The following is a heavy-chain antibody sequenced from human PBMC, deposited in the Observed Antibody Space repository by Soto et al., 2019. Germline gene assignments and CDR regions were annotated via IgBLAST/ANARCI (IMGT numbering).Heavy chain of an antibody. D-gene: IGHD3-22*01. Sequence: SETLSLTCTVSGGSISSSSYYWGWIRQPPGKGLEWTGSIYYSGSTYYNPSLKSRVTISVDTSKNQFSLKLSSVTAADTAVYYCARPGYYDSSGYFTWFDPWGQGTLVTVSS. CDR2: IYYSGST. CDR3: ARPGYYDSSGYFTWFDP. J-gene: IGHJ5*02. V-gene: IGHV4-39*01. CDR1: GGSISSSSYY.